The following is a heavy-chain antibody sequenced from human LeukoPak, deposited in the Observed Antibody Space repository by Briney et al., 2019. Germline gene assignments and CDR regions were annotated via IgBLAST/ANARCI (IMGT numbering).Heavy chain of an antibody. V-gene: IGHV5-51*01. Sequence: GESLKISCKASGYTFTRYWIGWVRQMPGKGLEWMGTIYPGDSDTRYSPSFQGQVTISADKSITTAYLQWSSLKASDTAMYYCARHEGYVSGSDYWGQGTLVTVSS. CDR2: IYPGDSDT. D-gene: IGHD5-12*01. CDR1: GYTFTRYW. J-gene: IGHJ4*02. CDR3: ARHEGYVSGSDY.